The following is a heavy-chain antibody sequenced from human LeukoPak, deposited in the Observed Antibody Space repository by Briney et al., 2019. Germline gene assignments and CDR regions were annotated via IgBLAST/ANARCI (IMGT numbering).Heavy chain of an antibody. CDR1: GFTFSHYA. J-gene: IGHJ4*02. CDR3: ARNSDYYDYSPQSV. Sequence: GGTLRLSCAASGFTFSHYALHWVRQAPGKGLEWVALIGHDGADKYYADSVKGRFLISRDNSKNMLFLQMNSLIIGDTAVYYCARNSDYYDYSPQSVWGQGTLVTVS. D-gene: IGHD3-22*01. V-gene: IGHV3-30*04. CDR2: IGHDGADK.